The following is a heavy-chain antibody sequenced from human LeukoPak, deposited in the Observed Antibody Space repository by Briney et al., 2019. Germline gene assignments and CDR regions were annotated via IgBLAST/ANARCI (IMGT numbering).Heavy chain of an antibody. Sequence: ASVKVSCKASGYTFTSSGISWVRQAPGQGLEWMGWISAYNGNTNYAQKLQGRVTMTTDTSTSTAYMELRSLRSDDTAVYYCARMVVPAAISVYYYYYMDVWGKGTTVTVSS. CDR3: ARMVVPAAISVYYYYYMDV. CDR1: GYTFTSSG. V-gene: IGHV1-18*01. J-gene: IGHJ6*03. CDR2: ISAYNGNT. D-gene: IGHD2-2*02.